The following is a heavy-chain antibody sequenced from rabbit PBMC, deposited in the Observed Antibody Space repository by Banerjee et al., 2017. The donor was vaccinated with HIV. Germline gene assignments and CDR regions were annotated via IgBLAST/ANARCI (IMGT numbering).Heavy chain of an antibody. V-gene: IGHV1S45*01. Sequence: QEQLEESGGDLVKPEASLTLTCTASGFSFSTNYYMCWVRQAPGKGLELIACIYTSSGITYYASWARGRFTISKTLSTTVTLQMTSLTAADTATYFCARITTRGYYEIYYFNLWGPGTLVTVS. CDR3: ARITTRGYYEIYYFNL. CDR2: IYTSSGIT. CDR1: GFSFSTNYY. D-gene: IGHD1-1*01. J-gene: IGHJ4*01.